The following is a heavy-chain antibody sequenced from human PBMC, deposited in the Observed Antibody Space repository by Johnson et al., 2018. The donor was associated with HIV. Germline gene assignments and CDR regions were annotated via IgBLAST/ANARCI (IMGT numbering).Heavy chain of an antibody. CDR1: GFTFSNYA. V-gene: IGHV3-30*18. CDR2: ISLDGSNK. J-gene: IGHJ3*02. Sequence: VQLVESGGGVVQPGRSLRLSCAASGFTFSNYAMHWVRQAPGKGLEWVSVISLDGSNKYYADSVKGRFTISRDNSKNTLYLQMNSLRAEDTAVYYCAKPYGSGSYDAFDIWGQGTMVTVSS. D-gene: IGHD3-10*01. CDR3: AKPYGSGSYDAFDI.